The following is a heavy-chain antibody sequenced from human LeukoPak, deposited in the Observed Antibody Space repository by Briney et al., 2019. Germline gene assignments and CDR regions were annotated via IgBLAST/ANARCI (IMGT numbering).Heavy chain of an antibody. Sequence: PSETLSLTCAVYGESFSGYFWSWIRQPPGKGLEWIGEINHSGYTNYNPSLKSRVTLSVDTSKNQFSLTLTSVTAADTAVYYCARDRPYYYDSSGLNIWGQGTMVTVSS. J-gene: IGHJ3*02. CDR1: GESFSGYF. V-gene: IGHV4-34*01. CDR2: INHSGYT. D-gene: IGHD3-22*01. CDR3: ARDRPYYYDSSGLNI.